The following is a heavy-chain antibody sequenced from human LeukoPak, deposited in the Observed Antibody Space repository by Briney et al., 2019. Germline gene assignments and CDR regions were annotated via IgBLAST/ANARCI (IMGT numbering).Heavy chain of an antibody. J-gene: IGHJ4*02. CDR1: GFTFSSYA. V-gene: IGHV3-23*01. CDR2: ISGSGGST. D-gene: IGHD3-10*01. CDR3: AKVMTRTMVRGVPPSYY. Sequence: PGGSLRLSCAASGFTFSSYAMSWVRQAPGKGLEWVSAISGSGGSTYYADSVKGRFTISRDNSKNTLYLQMNSLRAEDTAVYYCAKVMTRTMVRGVPPSYYWGQGTLVAVSS.